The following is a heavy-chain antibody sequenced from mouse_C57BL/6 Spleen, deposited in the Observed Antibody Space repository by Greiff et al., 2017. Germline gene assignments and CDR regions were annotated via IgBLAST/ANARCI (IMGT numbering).Heavy chain of an antibody. CDR1: GYAFSSYW. Sequence: QVQLQQSGAELVKPGASVKISCKASGYAFSSYWMNWVKQRPGKGLEWIGQIYPGDGDTNYNGKFKGKAILTADKSSSTAYMQLSSLTSEDSAVYFCARSDYDYDVSYFDYWGQGTTLTVSS. D-gene: IGHD2-4*01. V-gene: IGHV1-80*01. J-gene: IGHJ2*01. CDR3: ARSDYDYDVSYFDY. CDR2: IYPGDGDT.